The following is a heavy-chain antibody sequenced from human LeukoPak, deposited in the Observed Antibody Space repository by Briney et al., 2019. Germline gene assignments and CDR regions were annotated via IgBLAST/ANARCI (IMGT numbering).Heavy chain of an antibody. Sequence: GGSLRLSCAASEFTFDDYGMTWVRQGPGKGLEWVSAINWNGGSTGYADSVKGRFTISRDNARNSLYLQMNSLRAEDTALYYCARDGSGWNFDYWGQGTLVTVSS. D-gene: IGHD6-19*01. CDR2: INWNGGST. V-gene: IGHV3-20*04. J-gene: IGHJ4*02. CDR3: ARDGSGWNFDY. CDR1: EFTFDDYG.